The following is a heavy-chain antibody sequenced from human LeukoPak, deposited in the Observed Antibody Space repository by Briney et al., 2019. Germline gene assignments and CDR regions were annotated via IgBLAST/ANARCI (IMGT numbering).Heavy chain of an antibody. V-gene: IGHV3-23*01. CDR2: ISDSGDIT. J-gene: IGHJ4*02. D-gene: IGHD3-10*01. CDR3: AKSDSWSHYSPL. Sequence: GGSLRLSCAASGFTFSSYGMHWVRQAPGKGLEWVSAISDSGDITHYADSVKGRFSVSRDNSKNTLYLQMNSLRVEDTAVYYCAKSDSWSHYSPLGGQGTLVTVSS. CDR1: GFTFSSYG.